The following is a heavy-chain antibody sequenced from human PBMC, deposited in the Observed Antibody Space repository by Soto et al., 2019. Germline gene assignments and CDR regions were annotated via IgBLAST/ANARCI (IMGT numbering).Heavy chain of an antibody. V-gene: IGHV4-30-4*01. CDR2: LYYSGST. CDR1: GGSISSGDYY. Sequence: QVQLQESGPGLVKPSQTLSLTCTVSGGSISSGDYYWSWIRQPPGKGLEWTGHLYYSGSTDYNPSPHSRLTISVDPPTPPSSPKLISVTAADPAVYYCARVHLFLPYWGQGTLVTVSS. CDR3: ARVHLFLPY. J-gene: IGHJ4*02.